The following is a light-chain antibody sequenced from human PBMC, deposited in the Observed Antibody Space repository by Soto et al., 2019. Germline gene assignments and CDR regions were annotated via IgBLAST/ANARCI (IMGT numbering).Light chain of an antibody. CDR2: DVS. V-gene: IGLV2-14*01. J-gene: IGLJ2*01. CDR3: SSYTSSSTIGV. Sequence: QSALTQPASVSGSPGQSITISCTGTSSDVGGYNYVSWYQQHPGKAPKLMIYDVSNRPSGVSNGFSGSKSGNTASLTISGLQAEDEADYYCSSYTSSSTIGVFGGGTKLTVL. CDR1: SSDVGGYNY.